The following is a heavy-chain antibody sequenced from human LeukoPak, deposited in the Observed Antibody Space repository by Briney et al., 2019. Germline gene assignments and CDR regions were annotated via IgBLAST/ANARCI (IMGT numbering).Heavy chain of an antibody. CDR3: ARGRGIVVVVAATRYLDY. CDR2: ISAYNGNT. CDR1: GYTFTSYG. D-gene: IGHD2-15*01. Sequence: ASVKVSCKASGYTFTSYGTSWVRQAPGQGLEWMGWISAYNGNTNYAQKLQGRVTMTTVTSTSTVYMELRSLRSDDTAVYYCARGRGIVVVVAATRYLDYWGQGTLVTVSS. V-gene: IGHV1-18*01. J-gene: IGHJ4*02.